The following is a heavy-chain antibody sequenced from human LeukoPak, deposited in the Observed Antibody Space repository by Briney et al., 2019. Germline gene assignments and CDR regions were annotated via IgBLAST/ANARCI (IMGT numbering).Heavy chain of an antibody. J-gene: IGHJ2*01. CDR3: ARAPFCGGDCYSRYFDL. CDR2: IKQDGSEK. CDR1: GFTFSSYW. Sequence: GGSLRLSCAASGFTFSSYWMSWVRQAPGKGLEWVANIKQDGSEKYYVDSVKGRFTISRDNAKNSLYLQMNSLRGEDTAVYYCARAPFCGGDCYSRYFDLWGRGTLVTVSS. V-gene: IGHV3-7*01. D-gene: IGHD2-21*02.